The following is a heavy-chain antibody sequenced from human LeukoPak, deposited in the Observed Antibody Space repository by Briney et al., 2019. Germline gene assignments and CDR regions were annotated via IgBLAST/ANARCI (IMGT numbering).Heavy chain of an antibody. D-gene: IGHD6-13*01. CDR1: GYNFTGYY. CDR2: INPNSGGT. Sequence: ASVKVSCKASGYNFTGYYMHWVRQAPGQGLEWMGWINPNSGGTNYAQKFQGWVTMTRDTSISTAYMELSRLRSDDTAVYYCAREFSGVAAAGTVYYYGMDVWGQGTTVTVSS. V-gene: IGHV1-2*04. CDR3: AREFSGVAAAGTVYYYGMDV. J-gene: IGHJ6*02.